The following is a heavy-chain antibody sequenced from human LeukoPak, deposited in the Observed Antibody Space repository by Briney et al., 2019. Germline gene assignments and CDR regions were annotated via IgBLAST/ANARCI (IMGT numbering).Heavy chain of an antibody. J-gene: IGHJ4*02. CDR3: ARHSGYDFWSGYYGCFDY. CDR1: GFTFSSYW. CDR2: IYYSGST. V-gene: IGHV4-39*01. D-gene: IGHD3-3*01. Sequence: PGGSLSLSCAASGFTFSSYWMSWVRQPPGKGREWIGSIYYSGSTYYNPSLKSRVTISVDTSKNQFSLKLSSVTAADTAVYYCARHSGYDFWSGYYGCFDYWGEGTLVTVSS.